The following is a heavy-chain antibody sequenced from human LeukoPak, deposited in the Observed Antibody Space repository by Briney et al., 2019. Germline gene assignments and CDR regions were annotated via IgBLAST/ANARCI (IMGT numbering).Heavy chain of an antibody. Sequence: GRSLRLSCAASGFTFSSYGMRWVRQAPGKGLEWVAVIWYDGSNKYYADSVKGRFTISRDNSKNTLYLQMNSLRAEDTAVYYCARWPHGDSSGYYSLDYWGQGTLVTVSS. V-gene: IGHV3-33*01. CDR1: GFTFSSYG. CDR3: ARWPHGDSSGYYSLDY. D-gene: IGHD3-22*01. J-gene: IGHJ4*02. CDR2: IWYDGSNK.